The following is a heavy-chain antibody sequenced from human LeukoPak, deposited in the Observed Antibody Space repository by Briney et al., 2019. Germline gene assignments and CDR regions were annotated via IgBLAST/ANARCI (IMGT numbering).Heavy chain of an antibody. Sequence: PSETLSLTCTVSGGSISSYYWSWIRQPPGKGLEWIGYIYYSGSTNYNPSLKSRVTISVDTSKDQFSLKLSSVTAADTAVYYCGRGSYFRGNADYWGQGTLVTVSS. J-gene: IGHJ4*02. V-gene: IGHV4-59*01. CDR3: GRGSYFRGNADY. CDR2: IYYSGST. CDR1: GGSISSYY. D-gene: IGHD1-26*01.